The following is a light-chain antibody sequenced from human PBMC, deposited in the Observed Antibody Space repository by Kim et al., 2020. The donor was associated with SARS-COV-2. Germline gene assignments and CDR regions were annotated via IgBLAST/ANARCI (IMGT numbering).Light chain of an antibody. V-gene: IGKV1-5*03. CDR1: QTITSS. CDR2: KVS. Sequence: DIQMTQSPSTLSASVGDRVTITCRASQTITSSFAWIQQKPGKAPKLLLYKVSTLQGGVPTRFSGSGSGTEFTLTISSLKPDDFATYYCQQYTIFSTFGEGTKLQI. CDR3: QQYTIFST. J-gene: IGKJ2*01.